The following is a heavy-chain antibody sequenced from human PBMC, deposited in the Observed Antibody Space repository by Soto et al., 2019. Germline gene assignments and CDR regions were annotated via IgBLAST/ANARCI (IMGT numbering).Heavy chain of an antibody. CDR1: GYTFTSYA. J-gene: IGHJ6*02. Sequence: QVQLVQSGAEVKKPGASVKVSCKASGYTFTSYAMHWVRQAPGQRLEWMGWINAGNGNTKYSQKFQGRVTITRDTSASTAYMELSSLRAEDTAVYYCARDLRPSGAGYFDRWDYYYGMDVWGQGTTVTVSS. CDR3: ARDLRPSGAGYFDRWDYYYGMDV. D-gene: IGHD3-9*01. CDR2: INAGNGNT. V-gene: IGHV1-3*01.